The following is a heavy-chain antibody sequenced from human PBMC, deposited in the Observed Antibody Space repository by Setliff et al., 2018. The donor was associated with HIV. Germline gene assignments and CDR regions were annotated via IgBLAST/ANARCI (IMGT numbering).Heavy chain of an antibody. V-gene: IGHV4-34*01. CDR3: ARLRITMIMMLNYFDY. CDR1: GGSLSGYY. CDR2: INHSGST. Sequence: PSETLSLTCAVYGGSLSGYYWSWIRQPPGKGLEWFGEINHSGSTNYNPPLKSRVTISVDTSKNQFSLRLTSVTAADTAVYFCARLRITMIMMLNYFDYWGQGTLVTVSS. D-gene: IGHD3-22*01. J-gene: IGHJ4*02.